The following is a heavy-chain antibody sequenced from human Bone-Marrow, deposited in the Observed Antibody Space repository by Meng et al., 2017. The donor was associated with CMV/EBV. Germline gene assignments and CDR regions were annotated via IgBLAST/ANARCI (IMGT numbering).Heavy chain of an antibody. CDR2: IYPGDSDT. CDR3: ARQKKTPITIFGGTYYYYGMDV. J-gene: IGHJ6*02. V-gene: IGHV5-51*01. CDR1: GYSFTSYW. Sequence: GESLKISCKGSGYSFTSYWNGWVRQMPGKGLEWMGIIYPGDSDTRYSPSFQGQVTISADKSISTAYLQWSSLKASDTAMYYCARQKKTPITIFGGTYYYYGMDVWGQGTTVTVSS. D-gene: IGHD3-3*01.